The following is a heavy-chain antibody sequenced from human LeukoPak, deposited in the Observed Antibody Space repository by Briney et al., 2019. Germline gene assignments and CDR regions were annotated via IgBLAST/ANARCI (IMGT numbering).Heavy chain of an antibody. J-gene: IGHJ4*02. D-gene: IGHD2-15*01. CDR2: VYWDDDE. CDR3: AHRSDCSGGSCFDY. CDR1: GFSLNTRGGG. V-gene: IGHV2-5*02. Sequence: ESGPTLVKPTQTLTLTCTFSGFSLNTRGGGVGWIRQPPGKALEWLALVYWDDDERYSPSLRGRVIITKDTSKNQVVFTVTNVEPVDTATYRCAHRSDCSGGSCFDYWGQGILVTVSS.